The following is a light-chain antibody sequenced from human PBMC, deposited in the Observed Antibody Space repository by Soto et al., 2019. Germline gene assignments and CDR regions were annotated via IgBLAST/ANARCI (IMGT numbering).Light chain of an antibody. V-gene: IGKV3-15*01. J-gene: IGKJ1*01. CDR2: GTS. CDR1: QSVNGH. CDR3: HQYFDWPRGT. Sequence: EIVVTQSPATLSVSPGERATLSCRVSQSVNGHLAWYQQRPGQAPRLLIYGTSTRATDVPLGFSGGGSGTEFTLTISSLQSEDFAVYFCHQYFDWPRGTFGQGTKLEI.